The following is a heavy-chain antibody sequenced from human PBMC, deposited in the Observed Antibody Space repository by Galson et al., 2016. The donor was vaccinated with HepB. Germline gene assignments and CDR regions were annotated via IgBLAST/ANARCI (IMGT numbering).Heavy chain of an antibody. D-gene: IGHD6-19*01. CDR2: IYYSGTT. CDR1: VGSVTSGNYH. J-gene: IGHJ5*02. CDR3: ARAGVTSGWLTATIRWFDP. Sequence: ETLSLTCSVSVGSVTSGNYHWSWIRQPPGKGLEWIGDIYYSGTTRYNPSLKSRVTVSLDTSKNQFSLKVTSVTVADTAVYYCARAGVTSGWLTATIRWFDPWGQGTRVTVSS. V-gene: IGHV4-61*01.